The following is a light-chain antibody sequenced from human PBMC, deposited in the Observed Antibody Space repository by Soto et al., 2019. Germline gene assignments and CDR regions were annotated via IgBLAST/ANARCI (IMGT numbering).Light chain of an antibody. Sequence: EIVMTQCPATLSVSPGERATLSCRASQSVGSNLVWYQQRPGQAPRLLIYGASTRATGIPARFSGSGSGTEFTLTISSLQSEDSAVYFCQQCNNWPPWTFGQGTKV. V-gene: IGKV3D-15*01. CDR2: GAS. CDR1: QSVGSN. J-gene: IGKJ1*01. CDR3: QQCNNWPPWT.